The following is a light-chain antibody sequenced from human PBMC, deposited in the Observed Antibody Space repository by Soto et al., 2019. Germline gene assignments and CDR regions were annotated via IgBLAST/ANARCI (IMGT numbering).Light chain of an antibody. CDR2: GAS. CDR3: QQYGSSPWT. J-gene: IGKJ1*01. CDR1: QSVSSSY. Sequence: EIVLTQSPGTLSLSPGERATLSCRASQSVSSSYLAWYQQKPGQAPRLPIYGASSRATGIPDRFSGSGSGTDFTLTISRLEPEDFAVYYCQQYGSSPWTFXQGTKVDIK. V-gene: IGKV3-20*01.